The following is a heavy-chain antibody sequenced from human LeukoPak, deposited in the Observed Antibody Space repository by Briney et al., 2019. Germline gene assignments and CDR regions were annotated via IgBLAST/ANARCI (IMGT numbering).Heavy chain of an antibody. V-gene: IGHV1-69*06. CDR3: ARDRYYGSRSASTISYYYYMDV. J-gene: IGHJ6*03. CDR2: IIAIFGSA. CDR1: GGTFSSYA. Sequence: GASVKVSCKASGGTFSSYAISWVRQAPGQGLEWMGGIIAIFGSANYAQTVKGRVTISADKSTSTAYMQMSSLRAEDTAVYYCARDRYYGSRSASTISYYYYMDVWGKGTTVTISS. D-gene: IGHD3-10*01.